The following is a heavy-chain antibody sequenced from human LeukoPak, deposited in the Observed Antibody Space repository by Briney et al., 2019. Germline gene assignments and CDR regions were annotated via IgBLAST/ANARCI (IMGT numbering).Heavy chain of an antibody. J-gene: IGHJ4*02. CDR1: DFTLSNYA. CDR2: ISGNGYNT. D-gene: IGHD3-10*01. V-gene: IGHV3-23*01. Sequence: GGSLRLSCAASDFTLSNYAMSWFRQAPGKGLEWVSSISGNGYNTYYAASVKDRFTISGDSSTNTLTLQMHRLRAEDTAVYYCAKGVRLWFAFYFDYWGQGTLVTVYS. CDR3: AKGVRLWFAFYFDY.